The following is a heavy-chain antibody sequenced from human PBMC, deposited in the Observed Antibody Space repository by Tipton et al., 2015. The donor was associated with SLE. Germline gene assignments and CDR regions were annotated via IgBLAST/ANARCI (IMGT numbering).Heavy chain of an antibody. CDR3: TRVESTSWAFDV. CDR1: GFTFSSHW. V-gene: IGHV3-74*01. J-gene: IGHJ3*01. D-gene: IGHD2/OR15-2a*01. CDR2: INSDGSTT. Sequence: GSLRLSCAASGFTFSSHWMHWVRQAPGKGPVWVSRINSDGSTTNYADSVKGRFTISRDNAKSTLYLQMNSLRAEDTAVYYCTRVESTSWAFDVWGQGTTVTVSS.